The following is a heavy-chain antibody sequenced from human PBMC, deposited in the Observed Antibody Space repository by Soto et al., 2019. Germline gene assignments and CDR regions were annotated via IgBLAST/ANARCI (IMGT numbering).Heavy chain of an antibody. CDR3: ARGERSHDAFDI. CDR1: GGSISSYY. D-gene: IGHD1-26*01. J-gene: IGHJ3*02. Sequence: SETLSLTCTVSGGSISSYYWSWIRQPPGKGLEWIGYIYYSGSTNYNPSLKSRVTISVDTSKNQFSLKLSSVTAADTAVYYCARGERSHDAFDIWGQGTMVTVSS. CDR2: IYYSGST. V-gene: IGHV4-59*01.